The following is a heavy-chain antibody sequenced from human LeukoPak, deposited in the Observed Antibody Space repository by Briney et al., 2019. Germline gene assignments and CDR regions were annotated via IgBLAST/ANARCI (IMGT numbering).Heavy chain of an antibody. CDR3: ARGGVVVVAAIDY. J-gene: IGHJ4*02. CDR1: GYTFTGYY. D-gene: IGHD2-15*01. Sequence: ASVKVSCKASGYTFTGYYMHWVRQAPGQGLEWMGWINPNSGGTNYAQKFQGRVTKTRDTSISTAYMELSRLRSDDTAVYYCARGGVVVVAAIDYWGQGTLVTVSS. CDR2: INPNSGGT. V-gene: IGHV1-2*02.